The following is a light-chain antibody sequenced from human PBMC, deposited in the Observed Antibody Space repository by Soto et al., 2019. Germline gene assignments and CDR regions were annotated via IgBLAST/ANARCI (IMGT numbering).Light chain of an antibody. CDR1: KNDIGVYDF. V-gene: IGLV2-8*01. Sequence: QSALTQPPSASGSPGQSVTISCTGTKNDIGVYDFVSWYQHHPGKAPRLIIYEVVQRPSGVPDRFSGSKSGNTASLAISGLQSGDEADYYCAAWDDSLNGVIFGGGTKLTVL. J-gene: IGLJ2*01. CDR3: AAWDDSLNGVI. CDR2: EVV.